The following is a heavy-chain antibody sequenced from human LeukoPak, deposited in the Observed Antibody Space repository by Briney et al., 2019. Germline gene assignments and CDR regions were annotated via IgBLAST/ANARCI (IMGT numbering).Heavy chain of an antibody. CDR3: ARVNSYGSGSYYNRYYYYYYMDV. CDR1: GGSISSSSYY. Sequence: PSETLSLTCTVSGGSISSSSYYWGWIRQPPGKGLEWIGRIYTSGSTNYNPSLKSRVTISVDTSKNQFSLKLSSVTAADTAVYYCARVNSYGSGSYYNRYYYYYYMDVWGKGTTVTISS. J-gene: IGHJ6*03. V-gene: IGHV4-61*02. D-gene: IGHD3-10*01. CDR2: IYTSGST.